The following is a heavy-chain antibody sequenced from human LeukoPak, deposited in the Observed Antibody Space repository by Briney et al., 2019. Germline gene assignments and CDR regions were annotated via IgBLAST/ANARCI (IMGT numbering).Heavy chain of an antibody. V-gene: IGHV1-69*05. D-gene: IGHD3-10*01. CDR1: GGTFSSYA. Sequence: SVKVSCKASGGTFSSYAISWVRQAPGQGLEWMGGIIPILGTANYAQKFQGRVTITTDESTSTAYMELSSLRSEDTAVYYCARDQSPGYYYYYMDVWGKGTTVTVSS. CDR2: IIPILGTA. CDR3: ARDQSPGYYYYYMDV. J-gene: IGHJ6*03.